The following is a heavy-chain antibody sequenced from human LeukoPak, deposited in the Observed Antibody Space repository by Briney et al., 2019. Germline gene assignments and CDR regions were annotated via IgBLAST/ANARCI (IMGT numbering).Heavy chain of an antibody. CDR1: RVSVSRNF. J-gene: IGHJ5*02. CDR3: TRDPPAVAINTYA. Sequence: PGGSLRLSCAASRVSVSRNFMIWVRQAPGKGLEWVSLIYSGGETSYADSVKGRFSISRDNSKNTLYLQMNSLRVEDTAVYYCTRDPPAVAINTYAWGQGTLVTVSS. CDR2: IYSGGET. V-gene: IGHV3-66*01. D-gene: IGHD6-13*01.